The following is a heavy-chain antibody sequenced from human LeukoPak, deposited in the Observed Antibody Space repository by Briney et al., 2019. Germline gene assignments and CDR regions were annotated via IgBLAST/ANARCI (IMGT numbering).Heavy chain of an antibody. V-gene: IGHV1-46*01. Sequence: ASVKVSCKASGYTFTSNYIHWVRQAPGQGLEWMGLINPSGGSTTYAQKFQGRVTMTRDTSTSTVYMEVSSLTSEDTAVYYCVRGQYYYDSSGYYAYWSQGTLVTVSS. CDR1: GYTFTSNY. CDR2: INPSGGST. CDR3: VRGQYYYDSSGYYAY. J-gene: IGHJ4*02. D-gene: IGHD3-22*01.